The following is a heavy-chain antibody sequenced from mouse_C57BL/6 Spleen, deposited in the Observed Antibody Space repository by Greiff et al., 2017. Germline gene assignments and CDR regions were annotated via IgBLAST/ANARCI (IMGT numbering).Heavy chain of an antibody. D-gene: IGHD1-1*01. J-gene: IGHJ2*01. CDR2: IDPNSGGT. CDR1: GYTFTSYR. CDR3: ARLTGSSRYYFEY. Sequence: QVQLQQSGAELVKPGASVKLSCKASGYTFTSYRMHWVKQRPGRGLEWIGRIDPNSGGTKYNEKFKSKATLTVNKPSSPAYMLLSSLTSEDSAVYDCARLTGSSRYYFEYWGQGTTLTVSS. V-gene: IGHV1-72*01.